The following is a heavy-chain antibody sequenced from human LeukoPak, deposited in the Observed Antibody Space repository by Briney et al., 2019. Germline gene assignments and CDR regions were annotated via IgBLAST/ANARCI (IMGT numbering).Heavy chain of an antibody. CDR1: GFSLTTSGVG. CDR2: IFWDDDK. V-gene: IGHV2-5*02. D-gene: IGHD3-10*01. Sequence: SGPTLVNPTQTLTLTCTFSGFSLTTSGVGVGWIRQPPGKALEWLALIFWDDDKRYSPSLKSRLTITKDTSKNQVVLRMTNMDPVDTATYYCAHRGHPHYYGSGTYNNAFDIWGQGTMVTVSS. J-gene: IGHJ3*02. CDR3: AHRGHPHYYGSGTYNNAFDI.